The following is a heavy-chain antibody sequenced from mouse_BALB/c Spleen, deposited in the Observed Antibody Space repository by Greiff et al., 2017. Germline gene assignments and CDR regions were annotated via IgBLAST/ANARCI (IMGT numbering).Heavy chain of an antibody. CDR2: IWAGGST. J-gene: IGHJ3*01. CDR3: ARDDLVGPLFAW. Sequence: VKLMESGPGLVAPSQSLSITCTVSGFSLTGYGVNWVRQPPGKGLEWLGMIWAGGSTNYNSALMSRLSISKDNSKSQVFLKMNSLQTDDTAMYYCARDDLVGPLFAWWGQGTLVTVSA. D-gene: IGHD2-2*01. CDR1: GFSLTGYG. V-gene: IGHV2-9*02.